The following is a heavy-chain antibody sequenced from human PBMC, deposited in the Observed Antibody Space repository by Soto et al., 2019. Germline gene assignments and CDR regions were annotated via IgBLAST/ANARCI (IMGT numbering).Heavy chain of an antibody. Sequence: HPGGSLRLSCAASGFTFSSYGMHWVRQAPGKGLEWVAVISYDGSNKYYADSVKGRFTISRDNSKNTLYLQMNSLRAEYTAVYYCAKDGVIAARPAPPGDYWGQGTMVTVSS. J-gene: IGHJ4*02. CDR2: ISYDGSNK. CDR1: GFTFSSYG. D-gene: IGHD6-6*01. V-gene: IGHV3-30*18. CDR3: AKDGVIAARPAPPGDY.